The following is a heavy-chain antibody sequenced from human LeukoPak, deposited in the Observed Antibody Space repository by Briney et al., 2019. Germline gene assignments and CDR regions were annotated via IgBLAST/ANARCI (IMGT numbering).Heavy chain of an antibody. CDR1: GGSFSSDNYY. D-gene: IGHD3-16*01. V-gene: IGHV4-61*01. CDR2: MFHSGTN. Sequence: SETLSLTCAVSGGSFSSDNYYWSCLRQPQGRGLVSFIYMFHSGTNNDYPSIRSCFTISVNTSKTQFSQKLTLGTAEAAAVYFCAREHDYPYCFDYWLQGALVTV. CDR3: AREHDYPYCFDY. J-gene: IGHJ4*02.